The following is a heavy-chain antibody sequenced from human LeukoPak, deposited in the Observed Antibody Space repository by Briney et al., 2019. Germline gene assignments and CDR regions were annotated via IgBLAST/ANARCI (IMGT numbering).Heavy chain of an antibody. D-gene: IGHD3-3*01. CDR3: ARSIFGVVSYGMDV. CDR2: MNPNSGNT. J-gene: IGHJ6*02. CDR1: GYTFTSYD. V-gene: IGHV1-8*01. Sequence: ASVKVSCKASGYTFTSYDINWVRQATGQGLEWMGWMNPNSGNTGYAQKFQGRVTMTRNTSISTAYMELSSLRSEDAAVYYCARSIFGVVSYGMDVWAKGPRSPSP.